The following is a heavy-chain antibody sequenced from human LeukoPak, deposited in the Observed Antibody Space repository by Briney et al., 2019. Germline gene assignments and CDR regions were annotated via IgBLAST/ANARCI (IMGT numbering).Heavy chain of an antibody. CDR2: IYYSGST. D-gene: IGHD2-2*01. CDR1: GGSISSGDYY. CDR3: ARASSSTSCYFDY. J-gene: IGHJ4*02. V-gene: IGHV4-30-4*08. Sequence: PSQTLSLTCTVSGGSISSGDYYWSWIRQPPGKGLEWIGYIYYSGSTYYNPSLKSRVTISVDTSKNQFSLKLSSVTAADTAMYYCARASSSTSCYFDYWGQGTLVTVSS.